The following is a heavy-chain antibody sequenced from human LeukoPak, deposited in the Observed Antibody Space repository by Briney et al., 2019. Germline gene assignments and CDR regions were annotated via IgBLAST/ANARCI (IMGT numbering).Heavy chain of an antibody. Sequence: GGSLRLSCVGSGFGFSGYGMHWVRQAPGKGLEWVGRIKSNSDGGTTDYAAPVKGRFTISRDDSKHTVYLQMDSLKIEDTAVYYCSTLLHWGQGALVTVSS. V-gene: IGHV3-15*01. CDR1: GFGFSGYG. J-gene: IGHJ4*02. CDR2: IKSNSDGGTT. CDR3: STLLH.